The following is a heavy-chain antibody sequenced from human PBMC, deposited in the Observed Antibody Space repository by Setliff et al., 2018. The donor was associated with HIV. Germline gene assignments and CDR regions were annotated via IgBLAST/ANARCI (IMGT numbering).Heavy chain of an antibody. V-gene: IGHV3-7*03. CDR3: AALSLRTNTVYGVISTRFDP. Sequence: ETLSLTCDVSGVSISDNNYWNWVRQPPGKGLEWVANINEDGNEKYYEGSVKGRFTISRDNAKNSLTLQMNSLRADDTAVYYCAALSLRTNTVYGVISTRFDPWGQGTLVTVSS. CDR1: GVSISDNNY. D-gene: IGHD2-21*01. J-gene: IGHJ5*02. CDR2: INEDGNEK.